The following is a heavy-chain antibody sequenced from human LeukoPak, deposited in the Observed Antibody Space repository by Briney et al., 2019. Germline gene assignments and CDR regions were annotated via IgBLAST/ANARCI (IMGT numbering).Heavy chain of an antibody. CDR1: GFSFNDCA. V-gene: IGHV3-30*04. J-gene: IGHJ4*02. CDR2: TSYDGSYI. CDR3: ATVNGRFGELEAFDK. Sequence: GRSLRLSCTASGFSFNDCAAHWVRQAPGKGLEWVAYTSYDGSYIYYGDSVKGRFTISRDNSQNTLYVLMNSLRPEDTAVYYCATVNGRFGELEAFDKWGQGTLVTVSS. D-gene: IGHD3-10*01.